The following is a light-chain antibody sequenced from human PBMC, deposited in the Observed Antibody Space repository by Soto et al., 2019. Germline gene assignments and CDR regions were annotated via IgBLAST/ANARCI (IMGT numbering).Light chain of an antibody. Sequence: DIQMTQSPSSLSASIGGRVTITCQVSQDISNYLNWYQQKPGKAPKLLIYDASNLETGVPSRFSGSGSGTDFTFTISSLQPEDIATYYCQQYDNPSLTFGGGTKVEIK. CDR1: QDISNY. CDR3: QQYDNPSLT. CDR2: DAS. V-gene: IGKV1-33*01. J-gene: IGKJ4*01.